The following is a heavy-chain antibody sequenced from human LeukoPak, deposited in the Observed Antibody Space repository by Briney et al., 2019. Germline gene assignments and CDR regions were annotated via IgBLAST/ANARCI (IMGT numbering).Heavy chain of an antibody. Sequence: SETLSLTCAVSGYSISSGYYWGWIRQPPGKGLEWIGRIYTSGSTNYNPSLKSRVTISVDTSKNQFSLKLSSVTAADTAVYYCAREMQEWIQLWPYGGLFDYWGQGTLVTVSS. CDR1: GYSISSGYY. J-gene: IGHJ4*02. V-gene: IGHV4-38-2*02. CDR2: IYTSGST. D-gene: IGHD5-18*01. CDR3: AREMQEWIQLWPYGGLFDY.